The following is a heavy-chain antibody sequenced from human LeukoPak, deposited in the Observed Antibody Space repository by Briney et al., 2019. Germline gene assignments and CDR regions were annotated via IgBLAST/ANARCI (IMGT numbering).Heavy chain of an antibody. Sequence: SETLSLTCTISGGSISSCYWSWIRQPPGKGLEWIGYIYYSGSTNYNPSLKSRVTISVDTSKNQFSLKLSSVTAADTAVYYCARAITQQLAHFDYWGQGTLVTVSS. V-gene: IGHV4-59*01. CDR3: ARAITQQLAHFDY. CDR1: GGSISSCY. J-gene: IGHJ4*02. CDR2: IYYSGST. D-gene: IGHD6-13*01.